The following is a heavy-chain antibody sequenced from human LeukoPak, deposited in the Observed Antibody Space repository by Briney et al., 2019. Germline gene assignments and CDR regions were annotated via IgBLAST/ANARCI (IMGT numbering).Heavy chain of an antibody. CDR2: TYYRSKWYN. J-gene: IGHJ5*02. CDR1: GDSVSSNSAA. D-gene: IGHD3-9*01. V-gene: IGHV6-1*01. CDR3: ARVTQYYDILTGYSSSNWFDP. Sequence: SQTLSLTCAISGDSVSSNSAAWNWIRQSPSRGLEWLGRTYYRSKWYNDYAVSVKSRMTINPETSKNQFFLQLNSVTPEDTAVYYCARVTQYYDILTGYSSSNWFDPWGQGTLVTVSS.